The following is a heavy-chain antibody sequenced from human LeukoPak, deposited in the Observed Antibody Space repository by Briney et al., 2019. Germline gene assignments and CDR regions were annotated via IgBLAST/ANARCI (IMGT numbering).Heavy chain of an antibody. Sequence: GGSLRLSCAASGFTFSSYAMSWVRQAPGKGLEWVSAISGSGGSTYYADSVKGRFTISRDNSKNTPYLQMSRLRAEDTAVYYCAKSASQGYCSGGSCYFDYWGQGTLVTVSS. CDR3: AKSASQGYCSGGSCYFDY. CDR2: ISGSGGST. CDR1: GFTFSSYA. D-gene: IGHD2-15*01. V-gene: IGHV3-23*01. J-gene: IGHJ4*02.